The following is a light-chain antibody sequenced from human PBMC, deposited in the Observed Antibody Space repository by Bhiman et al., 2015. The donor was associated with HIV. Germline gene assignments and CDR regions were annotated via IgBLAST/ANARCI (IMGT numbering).Light chain of an antibody. J-gene: IGLJ3*02. CDR2: RNN. CDR3: AAWDNSLNAWV. CDR1: SSNIGSNT. V-gene: IGLV1-44*01. Sequence: QSVLTQPPSASGTPGQRVTISCSGSSSNIGSNTVNWYQQLPATAPKLIIYRNNQRPSGVPARFSGSKSGTSASLAISGLQAEDEAGYYCAAWDNSLNAWVFGGGTKLAVL.